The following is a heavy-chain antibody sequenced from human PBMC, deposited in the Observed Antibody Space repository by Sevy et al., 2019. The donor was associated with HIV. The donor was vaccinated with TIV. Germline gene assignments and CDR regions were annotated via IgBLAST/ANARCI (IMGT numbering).Heavy chain of an antibody. CDR1: GGSLNTYG. Sequence: SETLSLTCTVSGGSLNTYGWSWIRQPPGKGLEWIGYAYYNGGTNYNPSLKNRLTILVGTSERQFSLQLSSVTPADTAVYYCGRDNWGSIDYWGQGVLVTVSS. CDR3: GRDNWGSIDY. D-gene: IGHD7-27*01. J-gene: IGHJ4*02. V-gene: IGHV4-59*01. CDR2: AYYNGGT.